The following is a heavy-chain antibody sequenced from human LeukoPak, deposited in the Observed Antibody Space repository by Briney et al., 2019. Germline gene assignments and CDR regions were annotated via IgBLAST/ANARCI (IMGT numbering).Heavy chain of an antibody. CDR1: GGSFSGYY. J-gene: IGHJ5*01. CDR2: INHSGST. D-gene: IGHD2-2*01. CDR3: ARVIPYIVVVPATTGWFDP. V-gene: IGHV4-34*01. Sequence: PSETLSLTCAVYGGSFSGYYWSWIRQPPGKGLEWIGEINHSGSTNYNPSLKSRVTISVDTSKNQFSLKLSSVTAADTAVYYCARVIPYIVVVPATTGWFDPWGQGNLVTVSS.